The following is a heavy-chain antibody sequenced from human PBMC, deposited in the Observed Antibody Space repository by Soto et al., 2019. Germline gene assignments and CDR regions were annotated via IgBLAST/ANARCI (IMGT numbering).Heavy chain of an antibody. J-gene: IGHJ4*02. V-gene: IGHV3-53*04. D-gene: IGHD6-19*01. Sequence: EVQLVESGGGLVQPGGSLRLSCAASGFTVSSNYMSWVRQAPGEGLEWVSVIYSGGSTYYADSVKGRFTISRHNSKNTLYLQMNSLRAEDTAVYYCMTGYSSDIDYWGQGTLVTVSS. CDR1: GFTVSSNY. CDR3: MTGYSSDIDY. CDR2: IYSGGST.